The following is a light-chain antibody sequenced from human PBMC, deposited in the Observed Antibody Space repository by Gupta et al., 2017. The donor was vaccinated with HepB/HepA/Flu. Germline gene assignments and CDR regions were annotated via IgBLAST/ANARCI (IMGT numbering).Light chain of an antibody. CDR3: CSYAGSYTLV. CDR2: DVS. V-gene: IGLV2-11*01. Sequence: QSALTQPRSVCGSPGQSVTLSCTGTSSDVGGYNYVSWYQQHPGKAPKLMIYDVSKRPSGVPDRSSGSKSGNTASLTIAGLQAEDEADYYCCSYAGSYTLVFGGGTKLTVL. CDR1: SSDVGGYNY. J-gene: IGLJ2*01.